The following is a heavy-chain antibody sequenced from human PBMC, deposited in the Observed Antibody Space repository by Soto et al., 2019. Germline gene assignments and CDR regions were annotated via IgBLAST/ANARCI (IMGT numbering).Heavy chain of an antibody. CDR1: GGTFSSYA. V-gene: IGHV1-69*13. CDR2: IIPIFGTA. Sequence: SVKVSCKASGGTFSSYAISWVRQAPGQGLEWMGGIIPIFGTANYAQKCQGRVTITADESTSTAYMELSSLRSEDTAVYYCARDPNSFLVGATNYYYYGMDVWGQGTTVTVSS. CDR3: ARDPNSFLVGATNYYYYGMDV. D-gene: IGHD1-26*01. J-gene: IGHJ6*02.